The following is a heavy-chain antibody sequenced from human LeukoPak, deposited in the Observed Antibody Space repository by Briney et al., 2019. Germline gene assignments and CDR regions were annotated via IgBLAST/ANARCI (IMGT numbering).Heavy chain of an antibody. D-gene: IGHD6-13*01. Sequence: GGSLRLSCAASGFTVSSNYMSWVRQAPGKGLEWVSVIYSGGSAYYADSVKGRFTISRDNSKNTLYLQMNSLRAEDTAVYYCARMIAANPRPSKYYYYGMDVWGQGTTVTVSS. V-gene: IGHV3-66*01. CDR3: ARMIAANPRPSKYYYYGMDV. CDR2: IYSGGSA. J-gene: IGHJ6*02. CDR1: GFTVSSNY.